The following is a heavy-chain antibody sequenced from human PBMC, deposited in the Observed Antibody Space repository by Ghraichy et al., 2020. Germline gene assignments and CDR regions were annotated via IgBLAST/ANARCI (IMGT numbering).Heavy chain of an antibody. V-gene: IGHV3-48*03. Sequence: GGSLRLSCAASGFTFSTYGMNWVRQAPGKGLEWVSHISSSGNTIFYADSVKGRFTLSRDNAKNSLYLQMNSLRAEDTAVYCCARDWALDSWGQGTLVTVSS. CDR2: ISSSGNTI. CDR1: GFTFSTYG. D-gene: IGHD3-16*01. J-gene: IGHJ4*02. CDR3: ARDWALDS.